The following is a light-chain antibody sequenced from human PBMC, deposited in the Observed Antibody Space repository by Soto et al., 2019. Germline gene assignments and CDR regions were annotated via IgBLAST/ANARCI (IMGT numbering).Light chain of an antibody. Sequence: EIVLTQSPATLSLSPGERATLSCRASQSVSSYLAWYQQKPGQAPRLLIYDASNRATGIPARFSGSGSGTDFTLTIRSLEPEDFAVYYCQQRNTWPYTFGGGTKVEIK. J-gene: IGKJ4*01. CDR3: QQRNTWPYT. V-gene: IGKV3-11*01. CDR1: QSVSSY. CDR2: DAS.